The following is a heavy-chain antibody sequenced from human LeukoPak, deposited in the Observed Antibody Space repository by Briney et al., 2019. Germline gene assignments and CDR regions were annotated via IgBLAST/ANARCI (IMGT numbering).Heavy chain of an antibody. V-gene: IGHV3-7*01. CDR3: ARKGGTRGPLNY. CDR1: GFTFSNYW. CDR2: IKQDGSET. J-gene: IGHJ4*02. D-gene: IGHD2-8*01. Sequence: GGSLRHSCAASGFTFSNYWMSWVRQAPGKGLEWVANIKQDGSETYYVDSVKGRFTISRDNAKNSLFLQMNSLTAEDTAVYYCARKGGTRGPLNYWGQGTLVTVSS.